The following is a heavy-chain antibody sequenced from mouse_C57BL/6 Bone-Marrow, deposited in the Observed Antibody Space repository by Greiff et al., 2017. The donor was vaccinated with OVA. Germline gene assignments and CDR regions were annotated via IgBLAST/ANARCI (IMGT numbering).Heavy chain of an antibody. CDR2: IYPYNGVS. D-gene: IGHD1-1*01. J-gene: IGHJ4*01. Sequence: EVQLVESGPELVKPGASVKISCKASGYSFTGYYMHWVKQSHGNILDWIGYIYPYNGVSSYNQKFKGKATLTVDKSSSTAYLELRSLTSADSAVYYCARRSPLGSSPYYAMGYWGQGTSVTVSS. CDR3: ARRSPLGSSPYYAMGY. CDR1: GYSFTGYY. V-gene: IGHV1-31*01.